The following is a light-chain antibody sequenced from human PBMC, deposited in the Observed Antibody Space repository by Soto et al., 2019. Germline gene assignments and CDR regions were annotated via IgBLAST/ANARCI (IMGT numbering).Light chain of an antibody. V-gene: IGKV1-5*01. CDR3: QQYNSYSPKYT. Sequence: DIQMTQSPSTLSASVGDRVTITCRASQSISSWLAWYQQKPGKAPKLLIYDASSLESGGPSRFSGSGSGTEFTLTISSLQPDDFATYYCQQYNSYSPKYTFGQGTKLEIK. J-gene: IGKJ2*01. CDR2: DAS. CDR1: QSISSW.